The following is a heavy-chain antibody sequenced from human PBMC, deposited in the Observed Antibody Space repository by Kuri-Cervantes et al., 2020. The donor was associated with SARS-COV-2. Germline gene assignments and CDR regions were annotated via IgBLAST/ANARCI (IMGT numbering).Heavy chain of an antibody. CDR1: Y. Sequence: YWIGWVRQMPGKGLEWIGYIYYSGSTYYNPSLKSRVTISVDTSKNQFSLKLSSVTAADTAVYYCAKGRGSGGSDYWDQGTLVTVSS. J-gene: IGHJ4*02. CDR2: IYYSGST. CDR3: AKGRGSGGSDY. D-gene: IGHD2-15*01. V-gene: IGHV4-31*02.